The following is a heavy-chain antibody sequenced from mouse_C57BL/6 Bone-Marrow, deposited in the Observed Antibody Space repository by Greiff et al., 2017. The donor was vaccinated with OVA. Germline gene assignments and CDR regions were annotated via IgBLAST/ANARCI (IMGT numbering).Heavy chain of an antibody. D-gene: IGHD2-5*01. CDR2: IDPSDSYT. Sequence: QVQLKQSGAELARPGASVKLSCKASGYTFTSYGISWVKQRPGQGLEWIGEIDPSDSYTNYNQKFKGKATLTVDTSSSTAYMQLSSLTSEDSAVYDCARTYYSNFYYAMDYWGQGTSVTVSS. CDR3: ARTYYSNFYYAMDY. J-gene: IGHJ4*01. CDR1: GYTFTSYG. V-gene: IGHV1-50*01.